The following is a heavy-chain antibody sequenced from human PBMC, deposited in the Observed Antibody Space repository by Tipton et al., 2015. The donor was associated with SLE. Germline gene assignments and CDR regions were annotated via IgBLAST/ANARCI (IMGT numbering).Heavy chain of an antibody. CDR1: GYTFTSYD. D-gene: IGHD6-19*01. V-gene: IGHV1-8*02. CDR3: ARLSGWRGRHFDI. CDR2: MNPNSGNT. J-gene: IGHJ3*02. Sequence: QLVQSGAEVKKPGASVKVSCKASGYTFTSYDISWVRQATGQGREWMGWMNPNSGNTGYAQKFQGRVTMTRNTSISTAYMELSSLRSEDTAVCYCARLSGWRGRHFDIWGQRTMCTIYS.